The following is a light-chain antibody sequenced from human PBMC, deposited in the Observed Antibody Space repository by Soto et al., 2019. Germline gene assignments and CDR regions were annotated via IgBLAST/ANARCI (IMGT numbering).Light chain of an antibody. Sequence: IQMTQSPSSVSASIGDRVTLTCRASQDVRSWLDWYQQKPGKAPKLLIHAASKLQSGVPSRFSGSGSGTDFTLTISNLQPDDFGTYYCLQLDDFPLTFGPGNRVDI. CDR3: LQLDDFPLT. CDR1: QDVRSW. CDR2: AAS. V-gene: IGKV1-12*01. J-gene: IGKJ3*01.